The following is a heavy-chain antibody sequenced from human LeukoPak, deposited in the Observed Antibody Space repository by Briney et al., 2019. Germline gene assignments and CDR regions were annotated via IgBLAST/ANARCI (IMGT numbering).Heavy chain of an antibody. CDR1: GGSISSSGYY. CDR2: IYYSGST. J-gene: IGHJ5*02. CDR3: ARHEYSGSYYGLSWFDP. Sequence: PSETLSLTCTVPGGSISSSGYYWGWIRQPPGKGREWIASIYYSGSTYYNPSLKSRVTISVDTSKNPLSLKLSSLTAADTAVYYCARHEYSGSYYGLSWFDPWGQGTLVTVSS. D-gene: IGHD1-26*01. V-gene: IGHV4-39*01.